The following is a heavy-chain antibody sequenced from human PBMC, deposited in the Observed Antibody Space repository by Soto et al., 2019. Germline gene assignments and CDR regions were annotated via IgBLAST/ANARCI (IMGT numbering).Heavy chain of an antibody. Sequence: PSETLSLTCTVSGGSISSDYWSWIRQPPGKGLEWIGYIYYSGSTNYNPSLKSRVTISVDTSKNQFSLKLSSVTAADTAVYYCARDAYDFWSGLLDYWGQGTLVTVSS. D-gene: IGHD3-3*01. J-gene: IGHJ4*02. CDR3: ARDAYDFWSGLLDY. CDR1: GGSISSDY. CDR2: IYYSGST. V-gene: IGHV4-59*01.